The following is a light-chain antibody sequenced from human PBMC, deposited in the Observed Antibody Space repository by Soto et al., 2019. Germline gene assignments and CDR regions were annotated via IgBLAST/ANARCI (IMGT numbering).Light chain of an antibody. CDR3: MQARQSPYT. V-gene: IGKV2-28*01. CDR2: LGS. J-gene: IGKJ2*01. CDR1: QSLLHSNGYNY. Sequence: DIVMTQSPLSLPVTPGEPASISCRSSQSLLHSNGYNYLDWYLQKPGQSPQLLISLGSNRASGVPARFSGRGSATNFTLNIAREEAEDFGFYYCMQARQSPYTFGQGTKLELK.